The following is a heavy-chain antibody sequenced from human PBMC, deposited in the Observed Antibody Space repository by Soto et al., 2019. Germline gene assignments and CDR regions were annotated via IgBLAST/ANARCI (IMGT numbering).Heavy chain of an antibody. CDR3: AREDDGGDRDYYGLDV. D-gene: IGHD2-21*02. Sequence: QVQLQQSGPGLVKPSQTLSLTCTVSGGSISGDYYHWTWIRQSPGKGLEWIGYIHFSGSVLYNPSFKSRPIISVDTSKNPFSLHLRSVTAADTAVYFCAREDDGGDRDYYGLDVWGQGTTVTVSS. CDR1: GGSISGDYYH. J-gene: IGHJ6*02. V-gene: IGHV4-30-4*08. CDR2: IHFSGSV.